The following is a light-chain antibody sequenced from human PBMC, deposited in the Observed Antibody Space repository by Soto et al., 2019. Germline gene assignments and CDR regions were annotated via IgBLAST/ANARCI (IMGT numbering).Light chain of an antibody. CDR2: SNS. CDR3: QSYDSSLSAAV. CDR1: TSNIGAGYD. V-gene: IGLV1-40*01. Sequence: QSVLTQPPSVSGAPGQKVIISCTGSTSNIGAGYDVHWYQQLPGTAPKLLIYSNSNRPSGVPDRLSGSKSGTSAFLAITGLQVEDEADYYCQSYDSSLSAAVFGGGTKLTVL. J-gene: IGLJ3*02.